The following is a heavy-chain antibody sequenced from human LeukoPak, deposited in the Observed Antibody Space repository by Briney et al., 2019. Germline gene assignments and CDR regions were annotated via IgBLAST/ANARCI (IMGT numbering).Heavy chain of an antibody. CDR2: IYYSGST. V-gene: IGHV4-59*01. CDR1: GGSISSYY. J-gene: IGHJ4*02. D-gene: IGHD5-18*01. CDR3: ASFAGIQLWSLDY. Sequence: SETLSLTCTVSGGSISSYYWSWIRQPPGKGLEWIGYIYYSGSTNYNPSLKSRVTISVDTSKNQFSLKLSSVTAADTAVYYCASFAGIQLWSLDYWGQGTLVTVSS.